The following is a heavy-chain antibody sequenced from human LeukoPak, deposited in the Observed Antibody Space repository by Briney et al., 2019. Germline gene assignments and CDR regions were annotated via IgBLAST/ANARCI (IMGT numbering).Heavy chain of an antibody. D-gene: IGHD7-27*01. CDR3: ARGGDPYFDY. CDR2: ISHDGSEK. J-gene: IGHJ4*02. CDR1: GFTFSTYG. Sequence: GGSLRLSCEDSGFTFSTYGMHWVRQAPGKGLEWVAVISHDGSEKYYAGSVQGQFSISRDNSKNTVFLQMNSLRAADTAVYYCARGGDPYFDYWGQGTLVTVSS. V-gene: IGHV3-30*03.